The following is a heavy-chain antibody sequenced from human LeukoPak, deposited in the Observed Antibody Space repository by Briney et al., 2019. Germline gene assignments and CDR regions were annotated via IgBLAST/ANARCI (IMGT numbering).Heavy chain of an antibody. J-gene: IGHJ4*02. D-gene: IGHD5-24*01. CDR1: GYSFIAYY. CDR2: INPKTGDT. Sequence: GASVKVSCKTPGYSFIAYYIHWVRQAPGQGLEWMGWINPKTGDTRYAQKLRGRVTMTRDTSVSTVYMDLSGLRSDDTAVYFCARDGYRNELDYWGRGTLVTVSS. V-gene: IGHV1-2*02. CDR3: ARDGYRNELDY.